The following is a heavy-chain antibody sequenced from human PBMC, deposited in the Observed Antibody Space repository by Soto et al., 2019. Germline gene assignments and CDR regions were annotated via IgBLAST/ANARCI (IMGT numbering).Heavy chain of an antibody. Sequence: SVKVFCKASGFTFTSSAVQWVRQARGQRLEWIGWIVVGSGNTNYAQKFQERVTITRDMSTSTAYMELSSLRSEDTAVYYCAAVRRDGYNRYYYYGMDVWGQGTTVTVSS. CDR3: AAVRRDGYNRYYYYGMDV. V-gene: IGHV1-58*01. J-gene: IGHJ6*02. CDR2: IVVGSGNT. D-gene: IGHD5-12*01. CDR1: GFTFTSSA.